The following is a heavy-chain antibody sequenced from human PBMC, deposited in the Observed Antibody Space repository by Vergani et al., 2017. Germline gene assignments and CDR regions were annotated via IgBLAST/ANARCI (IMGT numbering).Heavy chain of an antibody. CDR2: TYFMSKWYN. D-gene: IGHD3-22*01. V-gene: IGHV6-1*01. Sequence: QVQLHQSGPGRVKPSQTLSLTCAISGDRVSNKSAGWNWIRQSPSRGLEGRGRTYFMSKWYNDYAASVKSRMTINSDTSKILFSLQLQSVTPEDTAVYYCAREDISLTVEGANFMDIWGKGTTVTVSS. CDR3: AREDISLTVEGANFMDI. CDR1: GDRVSNKSAG. J-gene: IGHJ6*03.